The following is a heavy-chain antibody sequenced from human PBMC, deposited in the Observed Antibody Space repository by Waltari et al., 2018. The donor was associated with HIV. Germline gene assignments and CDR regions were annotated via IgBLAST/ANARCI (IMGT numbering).Heavy chain of an antibody. CDR1: GFTFNTYA. V-gene: IGHV3-30*01. CDR2: ISYDGGHK. Sequence: QVRLVESGGGVVQPGRSLRLPCAASGFTFNTYAMHWVRQAPGKGLEWVAVISYDGGHKYYADSVQGRFTISRDNSENTVYLHANSLRADDTALYYCSRDSYGAALDYWGQGTLVTVSS. J-gene: IGHJ4*02. CDR3: SRDSYGAALDY. D-gene: IGHD6-13*01.